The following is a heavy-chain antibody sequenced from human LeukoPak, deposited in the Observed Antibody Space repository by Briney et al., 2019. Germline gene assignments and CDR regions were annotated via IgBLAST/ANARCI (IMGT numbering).Heavy chain of an antibody. CDR3: ARGLGYSWYYFDY. CDR2: IYSGGST. D-gene: IGHD2-15*01. CDR1: GFAVSSNY. J-gene: IGHJ4*02. V-gene: IGHV3-53*05. Sequence: PGGSLRLSCVASGFAVSSNYMSWVRQAPGQGLEWVSVIYSGGSTYYADSVKGRFTISRDKSENTLYLQMNSLRAEDTAVYYCARGLGYSWYYFDYWGQGTLVTVSS.